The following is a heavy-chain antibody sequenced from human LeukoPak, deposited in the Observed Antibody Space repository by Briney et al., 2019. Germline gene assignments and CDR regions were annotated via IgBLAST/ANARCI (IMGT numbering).Heavy chain of an antibody. V-gene: IGHV4-38-2*02. CDR2: TYHSGSA. J-gene: IGHJ6*03. CDR3: ARAGKLSDSGYYYYYMDV. CDR1: GYSISSGYY. Sequence: SETLSLTCTVSGYSISSGYYWGWIRQPPGKGLEWIGSTYHSGSAYYNPSLKSRVTISVDTSKNQFSLKLSSVTAADTAVYYCARAGKLSDSGYYYYYMDVWGKGTTVTASS. D-gene: IGHD1-14*01.